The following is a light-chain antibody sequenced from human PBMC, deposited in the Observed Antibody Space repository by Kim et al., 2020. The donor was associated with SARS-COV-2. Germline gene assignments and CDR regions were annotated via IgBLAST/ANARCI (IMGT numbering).Light chain of an antibody. Sequence: ALGPTVRITCQAASIRSYYASWYQQKPGQAPVLVIYGKNNRPSGIPDRFSGSSSGNTASLTITGAQAEDEADYYCNSRDSSGNLYVFGTGTKVTVL. J-gene: IGLJ1*01. V-gene: IGLV3-19*01. CDR1: SIRSYY. CDR2: GKN. CDR3: NSRDSSGNLYV.